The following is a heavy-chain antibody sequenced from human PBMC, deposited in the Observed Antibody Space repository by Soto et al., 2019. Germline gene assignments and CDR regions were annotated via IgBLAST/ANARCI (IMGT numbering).Heavy chain of an antibody. D-gene: IGHD3-22*01. CDR3: ARVSGYCDY. Sequence: SETLSLTCAVSGYSISSGYYWGWIRQPPGKGLEWIGSIYHSGSTYYNPSLKSRVTISVDPSKNQFSLKLSSVTAADTAVYYCARVSGYCDYWGQGTLVTVSS. CDR1: GYSISSGYY. J-gene: IGHJ4*02. CDR2: IYHSGST. V-gene: IGHV4-38-2*01.